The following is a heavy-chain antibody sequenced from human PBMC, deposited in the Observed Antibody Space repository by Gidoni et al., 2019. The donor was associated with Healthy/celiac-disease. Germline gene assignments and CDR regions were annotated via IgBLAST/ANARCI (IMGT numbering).Heavy chain of an antibody. CDR2: IYYSGST. CDR3: ARDVPTTNWFDP. D-gene: IGHD1-1*01. J-gene: IGHJ5*02. Sequence: QLQLQESGPGLVKPSEPLSLTCPVPGGSISSSSYYWGWIRQPPGKGLEWIGSIYYSGSTYYNPSLKSRVTISVDTSKNQFSLKLSSVTAADTAVYYCARDVPTTNWFDPWGQGTLVTVSS. V-gene: IGHV4-39*07. CDR1: GGSISSSSYY.